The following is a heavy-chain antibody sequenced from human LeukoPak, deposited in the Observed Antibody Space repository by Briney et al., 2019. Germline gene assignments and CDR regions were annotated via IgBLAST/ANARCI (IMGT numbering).Heavy chain of an antibody. V-gene: IGHV3-23*01. D-gene: IGHD1-26*01. Sequence: GGSLRLSCAASGFTFNSYAMSWVRQAPGKGLEWVSGISGSGGSTYYADSVKGRFTISRDNSKNTLYLQMDSLRAEDTAVYYCATFTWDSRAYYYYGMDVWGKGTTVTVSS. CDR3: ATFTWDSRAYYYYGMDV. CDR1: GFTFNSYA. CDR2: ISGSGGST. J-gene: IGHJ6*04.